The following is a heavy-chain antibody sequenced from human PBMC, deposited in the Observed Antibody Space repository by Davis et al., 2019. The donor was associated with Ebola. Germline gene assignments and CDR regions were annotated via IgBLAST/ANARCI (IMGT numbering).Heavy chain of an antibody. V-gene: IGHV3-11*01. Sequence: GESLKISCAASGFTFSDYYMSWIRQAPGKGLEWVSYISSSGSTIYYADSVKGRFTISRDNAKNSLYLQMNSLRVEDTAVYYCAKGDRTPLYYDTSDDYWGQGTLVTVSS. J-gene: IGHJ4*02. CDR2: ISSSGSTI. CDR1: GFTFSDYY. D-gene: IGHD3-22*01. CDR3: AKGDRTPLYYDTSDDY.